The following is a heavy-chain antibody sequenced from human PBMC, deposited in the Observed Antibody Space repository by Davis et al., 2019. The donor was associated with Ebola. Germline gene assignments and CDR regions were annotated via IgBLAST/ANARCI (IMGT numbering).Heavy chain of an antibody. CDR1: GYSFTSYS. V-gene: IGHV5-51*01. Sequence: GESLKISCTASGYSFTSYSIVWVRQMPGKGLECMAIIFPGDSDTRYSPSFQGQVTISADKSISTAYLQWSSLKASDTAMYDCGGRTPYYYDSIGYYTSPSCYFDYWGQGTLVTVSS. CDR2: IFPGDSDT. J-gene: IGHJ4*02. CDR3: GGRTPYYYDSIGYYTSPSCYFDY. D-gene: IGHD3-22*01.